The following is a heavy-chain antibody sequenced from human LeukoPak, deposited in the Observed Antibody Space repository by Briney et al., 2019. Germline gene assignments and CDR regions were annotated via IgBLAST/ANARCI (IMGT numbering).Heavy chain of an antibody. CDR3: ARGLIAAAGAYFDY. D-gene: IGHD6-13*01. Sequence: SGTLSLTCTVSGGSISSSYYSWGWVRQPPGKGLEWIGSLYYSGWSTYYNPSLKSRVTISVDTSKNQFSLKLNSVTAADTAVYYCARGLIAAAGAYFDYWGQGTLVTVSS. CDR1: GGSISSSYYS. V-gene: IGHV4-39*01. CDR2: LYYSGWST. J-gene: IGHJ4*02.